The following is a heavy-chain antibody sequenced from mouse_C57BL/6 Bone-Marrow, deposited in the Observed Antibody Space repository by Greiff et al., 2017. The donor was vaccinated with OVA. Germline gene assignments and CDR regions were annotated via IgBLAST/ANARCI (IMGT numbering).Heavy chain of an antibody. CDR2: INPNNGGT. J-gene: IGHJ3*01. Sequence: VQLKQSGPELVKPGASVKISCKASGYPFTDYYMNWVKQSHGKSLEWIGDINPNNGGTSYNKKFKGKATLPVDTSSITADMELRSLTSEDSAVYYCARADWVAYYWGRGTLVTVSA. V-gene: IGHV1-26*01. CDR3: ARADWVAYY. D-gene: IGHD4-1*01. CDR1: GYPFTDYY.